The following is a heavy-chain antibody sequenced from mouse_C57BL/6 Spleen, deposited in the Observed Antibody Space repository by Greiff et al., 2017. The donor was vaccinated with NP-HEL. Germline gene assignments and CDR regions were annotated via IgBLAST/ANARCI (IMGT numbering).Heavy chain of an antibody. D-gene: IGHD2-12*01. CDR1: GYAFSSYW. CDR2: IYPGDGDT. Sequence: VQLQQSGAELVKPGASVKISCKASGYAFSSYWMNWVKQRPGKGLEWIGQIYPGDGDTNYNGKFKGKATLTADKSSSTAYMQLSSLTSEDSAVYFCARSYNYYAMDYWGQVTSVTVSS. J-gene: IGHJ4*01. V-gene: IGHV1-80*01. CDR3: ARSYNYYAMDY.